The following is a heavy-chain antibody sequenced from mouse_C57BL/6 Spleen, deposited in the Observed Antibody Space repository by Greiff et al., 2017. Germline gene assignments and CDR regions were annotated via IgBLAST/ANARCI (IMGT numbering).Heavy chain of an antibody. Sequence: QVQLQQPGAELVKPGASVTLSCKASGYTFTSYWMHWVKQRPGQGLEWIGMIHPNSGSTNYNEKFKSKATLTVDKSSSTAYMQLSSLTSEYSAVYYCARSSTTRCYWGQGTTLTVSS. CDR2: IHPNSGST. CDR3: ARSSTTRCY. D-gene: IGHD1-1*01. J-gene: IGHJ2*01. CDR1: GYTFTSYW. V-gene: IGHV1-64*01.